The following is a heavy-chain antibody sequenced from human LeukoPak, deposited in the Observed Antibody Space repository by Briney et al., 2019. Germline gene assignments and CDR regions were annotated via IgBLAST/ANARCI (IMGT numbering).Heavy chain of an antibody. V-gene: IGHV4-4*07. D-gene: IGHD4-11*01. J-gene: IGHJ4*02. CDR1: GGSISSYY. CDR2: FYISGSN. Sequence: SETLSLTCTVSGGSISSYYWSWIRQPAGKGLEWIGRFYISGSNNYIPSLKSRVTMSVDTSKNHFSLRLNSVTAADTAVYYCARDFLLQSEGLFDYWGQGTLVTVSS. CDR3: ARDFLLQSEGLFDY.